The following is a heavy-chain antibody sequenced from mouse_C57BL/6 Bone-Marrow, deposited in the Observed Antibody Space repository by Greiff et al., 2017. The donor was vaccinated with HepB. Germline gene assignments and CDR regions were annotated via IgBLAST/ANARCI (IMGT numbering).Heavy chain of an antibody. CDR1: GYTFTSYG. V-gene: IGHV1-81*01. Sequence: VQLVESGAELARPGASVQLSCKASGYTFTSYGISWVKQRTGQGLEWIGEIYPRSGNTYYNEKFKGKATLTADKSSSTAYMELRSLTSEDSAVYFCARLGYGSSYRYFDVWGTGTTVTVAS. CDR2: IYPRSGNT. D-gene: IGHD1-1*01. CDR3: ARLGYGSSYRYFDV. J-gene: IGHJ1*03.